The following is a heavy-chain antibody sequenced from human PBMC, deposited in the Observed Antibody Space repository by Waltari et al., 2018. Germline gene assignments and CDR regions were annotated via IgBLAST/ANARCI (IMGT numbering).Heavy chain of an antibody. J-gene: IGHJ5*02. Sequence: QVQLQESGPGLVKPSETLSLTCTVSGGSIRSYYWSWIRQPPGKGLEWIGYLYYSGRTNYNPSLKSRVTISVDTSKNQFSLKLSSVTAADTAVYYCARGRYYDSSGYPNWFDPWGQGTLVTVSS. V-gene: IGHV4-59*01. CDR3: ARGRYYDSSGYPNWFDP. D-gene: IGHD3-22*01. CDR2: LYYSGRT. CDR1: GGSIRSYY.